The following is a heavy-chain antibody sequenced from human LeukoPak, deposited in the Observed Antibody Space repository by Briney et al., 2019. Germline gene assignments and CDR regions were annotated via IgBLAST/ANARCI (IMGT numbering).Heavy chain of an antibody. CDR2: ISSSGFTI. Sequence: GGSLRLACAASGFTFSDYQMTWIRQAPGKGLEWVSYISSSGFTIYYADSVKGRFTISRDNAKYSLYLQMDSLRAEDTAVYYFARLRGGYYDIDYWGQGTLVTVSS. V-gene: IGHV3-11*01. CDR1: GFTFSDYQ. CDR3: ARLRGGYYDIDY. D-gene: IGHD3-3*01. J-gene: IGHJ4*02.